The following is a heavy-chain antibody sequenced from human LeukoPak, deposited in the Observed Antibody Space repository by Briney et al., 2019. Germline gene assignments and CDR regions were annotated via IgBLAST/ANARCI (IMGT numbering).Heavy chain of an antibody. Sequence: GGSLRLSCAASGFTFSSYAMNWVRQAPGKGLEWVSAISGSGGSTYYADSVKGRFTISRDNSKNTLYLQMNSLRVEDTAVYYCAKPYSSSWSPFDNWGQGTLVTVSS. V-gene: IGHV3-23*01. D-gene: IGHD6-13*01. CDR3: AKPYSSSWSPFDN. CDR2: ISGSGGST. CDR1: GFTFSSYA. J-gene: IGHJ4*02.